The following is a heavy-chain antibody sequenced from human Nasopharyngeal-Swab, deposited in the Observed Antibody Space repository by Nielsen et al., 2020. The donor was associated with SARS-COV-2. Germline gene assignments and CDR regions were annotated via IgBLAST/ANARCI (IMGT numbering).Heavy chain of an antibody. D-gene: IGHD1-7*01. V-gene: IGHV1-3*01. CDR1: GYTFTSYA. CDR2: INAGNGNT. Sequence: ASVKVSCKASGYTFTSYAMHWVRQAPGQRLEWMGWINAGNGNTKYSQKFQGRVTMTEDTSTDTACMELSSLRSEDTAVYYCATPWPGPYWNYGRGDYWGQGTLVTVSS. J-gene: IGHJ4*02. CDR3: ATPWPGPYWNYGRGDY.